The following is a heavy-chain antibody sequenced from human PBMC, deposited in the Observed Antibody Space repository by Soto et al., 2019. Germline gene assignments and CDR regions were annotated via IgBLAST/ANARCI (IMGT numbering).Heavy chain of an antibody. CDR2: ISYDGSNK. CDR1: GFTFSSYA. D-gene: IGHD2-8*01. V-gene: IGHV3-30-3*01. Sequence: GGSLRLSCAASGFTFSSYAMHWVRQAPGKGLEWVAVISYDGSNKYYADSVKGRFTISRDNSKNTLYLQMNSLRAEDTAVYYCAREMVYTYGMDVWGQGTTVTVSS. J-gene: IGHJ6*02. CDR3: AREMVYTYGMDV.